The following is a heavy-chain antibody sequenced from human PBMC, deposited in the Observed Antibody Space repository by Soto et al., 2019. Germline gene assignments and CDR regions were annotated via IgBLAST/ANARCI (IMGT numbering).Heavy chain of an antibody. CDR3: PSLPGFGPHPPFDY. D-gene: IGHD3-10*01. CDR2: IYYTGST. V-gene: IGHV4-59*08. Sequence: QVQLQESGPGLVKPSETLSLTCIVSGDSITGHYWSWVRQSPGKGLECIGYIYYTGSTIYNPSLTSRVTMSVDTSKNHFSLNLSSVSAADTALYYCPSLPGFGPHPPFDYWGHGALVTVSS. J-gene: IGHJ4*01. CDR1: GDSITGHY.